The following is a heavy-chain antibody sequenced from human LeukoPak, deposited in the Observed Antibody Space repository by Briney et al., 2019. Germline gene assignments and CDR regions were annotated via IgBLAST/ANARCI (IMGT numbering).Heavy chain of an antibody. D-gene: IGHD5-18*01. CDR1: GYTFTGYY. CDR3: ARGGGIQLWFTPRHFDY. Sequence: ASVKVSCKASGYTFTGYYMHWVRQAPGQGLEWMGWLNPNSGGTNYAQKFQGWVTMTRDTSISTAYMELSRLRSDDTAVYYCARGGGIQLWFTPRHFDYWGQGTLVTVSS. V-gene: IGHV1-2*04. J-gene: IGHJ4*02. CDR2: LNPNSGGT.